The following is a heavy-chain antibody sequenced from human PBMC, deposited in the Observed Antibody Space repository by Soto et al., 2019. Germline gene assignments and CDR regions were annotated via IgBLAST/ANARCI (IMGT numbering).Heavy chain of an antibody. Sequence: VGSLRLSCAASGFAFGSYAMSWVRRAPGEGLEWISSVSAGDTSVYADTVQGRFSISRDSSKTTLYLQMNRLRAEDTAVYFCAKGSGSSSYRLSFDQWGQGTLVTVSS. V-gene: IGHV3-23*01. D-gene: IGHD3-22*01. J-gene: IGHJ4*02. CDR2: VSAGDTS. CDR1: GFAFGSYA. CDR3: AKGSGSSSYRLSFDQ.